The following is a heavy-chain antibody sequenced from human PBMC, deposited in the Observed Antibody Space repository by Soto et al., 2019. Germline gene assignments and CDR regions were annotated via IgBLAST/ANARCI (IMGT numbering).Heavy chain of an antibody. Sequence: EVQLLESGGGLVQPGGSLRLSCAASGFTFSSYAMSWVRQAPGKGLEWVSGISGSGGSTFYADSVKGRFTISRDNAKNPLYLQMNSLRVEDTAIYYCAKVGIYCTNGVCGAYWGQGTLVTVSS. CDR3: AKVGIYCTNGVCGAY. V-gene: IGHV3-23*01. D-gene: IGHD2-8*01. CDR1: GFTFSSYA. J-gene: IGHJ4*02. CDR2: ISGSGGST.